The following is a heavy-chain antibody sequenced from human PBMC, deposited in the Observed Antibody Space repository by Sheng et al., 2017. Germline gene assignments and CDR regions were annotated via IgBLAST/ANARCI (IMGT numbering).Heavy chain of an antibody. D-gene: IGHD6-6*01. CDR2: IIPILGIA. V-gene: IGHV1-69*04. CDR3: ARVSHSSSSSLYYYYYMDV. J-gene: IGHJ6*03. CDR1: GGTFSSYA. Sequence: QVQLVQSGAEVKKPGSSVKVSCKASGGTFSSYAISWVRQAPGQGLEWMGGIIPILGIANYAQKFQGRVTITADKSTSTAYMELSSLRSEDTAVYYCARVSHSSSSSLYYYYYMDVWGKGTTVTVSS.